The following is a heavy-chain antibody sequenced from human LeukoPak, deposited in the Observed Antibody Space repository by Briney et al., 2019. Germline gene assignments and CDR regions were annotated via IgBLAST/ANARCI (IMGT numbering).Heavy chain of an antibody. CDR1: GFTFSDYY. Sequence: GGSLRLSCAASGFTFSDYYMSWIRQAPGKGLEWVSSISSSSSYIYYADSVKGRFTISRDNAKNSLYLQMNSLRAEDTAVYYCARSATGTTLNFDYWGQGTLVTVSS. CDR2: ISSSSSYI. V-gene: IGHV3-11*06. CDR3: ARSATGTTLNFDY. D-gene: IGHD1-7*01. J-gene: IGHJ4*02.